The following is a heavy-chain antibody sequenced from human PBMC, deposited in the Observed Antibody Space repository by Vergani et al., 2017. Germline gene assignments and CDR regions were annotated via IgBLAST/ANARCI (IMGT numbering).Heavy chain of an antibody. V-gene: IGHV1-69*01. Sequence: QVQLVQSGAEVKKPGSSVKVSCKASGGTFSSYAISWVRQAPGQGLEWMGGIIPIFGTANYAQKFQGRVTITADESTSTAYMELSSLRSEDTAVYYCARDRNLRRNIVVVPAAIPYSSSWYPAGGMDVWGQGTTVTVSS. D-gene: IGHD2-2*01. CDR3: ARDRNLRRNIVVVPAAIPYSSSWYPAGGMDV. J-gene: IGHJ6*02. CDR1: GGTFSSYA. CDR2: IIPIFGTA.